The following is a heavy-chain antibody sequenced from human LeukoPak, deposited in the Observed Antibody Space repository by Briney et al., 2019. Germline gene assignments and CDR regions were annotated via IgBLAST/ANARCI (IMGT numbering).Heavy chain of an antibody. J-gene: IGHJ4*02. CDR3: ARHGSPYDSSGYFDY. CDR2: INHSGST. CDR1: GGSFSGYY. Sequence: SETLSLTCAVYGGSFSGYYWSWIRQPPGKGLEWIGEINHSGSTNYNPSLKSRVTISVDTSKNQFSLKLSSVTAADTAMYYCARHGSPYDSSGYFDYWGQGTLVTVSS. D-gene: IGHD3-22*01. V-gene: IGHV4-34*01.